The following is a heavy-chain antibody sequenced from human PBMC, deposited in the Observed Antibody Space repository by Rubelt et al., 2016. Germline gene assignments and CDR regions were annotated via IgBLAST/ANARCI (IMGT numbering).Heavy chain of an antibody. D-gene: IGHD1-14*01. CDR3: ARTQTEPEPDY. CDR2: IDWDDDK. CDR1: GFSLSTSGMC. J-gene: IGHJ4*02. Sequence: QVTLRESGPALVKPTQTLTLTCTFSGFSLSTSGMCVSWIRQPPGKALEWLALIDWDDDKYYSTALRTRLTISKDTYKSQVARTMTDMDPVDTATYYCARTQTEPEPDYWGQGTLVTVSS. V-gene: IGHV2-70*01.